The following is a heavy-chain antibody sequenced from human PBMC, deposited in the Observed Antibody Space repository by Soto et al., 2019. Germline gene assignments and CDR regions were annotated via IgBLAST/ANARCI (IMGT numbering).Heavy chain of an antibody. CDR1: GFTFSSYA. CDR2: ISGSGGST. Sequence: VSLRLSCAASGFTFSSYAMSWVRQAPGKGLEWVSAISGSGGSTYYADSVKGRFTISRDNSKNTLYLQMNSLRAEDTAVYYCAKARPRVWFGELFLAQPFDPWGQGTLVTVSS. V-gene: IGHV3-23*01. CDR3: AKARPRVWFGELFLAQPFDP. J-gene: IGHJ5*02. D-gene: IGHD3-10*01.